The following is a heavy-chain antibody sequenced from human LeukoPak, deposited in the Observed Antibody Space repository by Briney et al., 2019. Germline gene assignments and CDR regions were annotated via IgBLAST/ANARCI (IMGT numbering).Heavy chain of an antibody. D-gene: IGHD3-16*01. V-gene: IGHV1-2*02. CDR1: GYTFTSYY. CDR2: INPNSGDT. J-gene: IGHJ4*02. CDR3: ARVRYRLAETYIDY. Sequence: ASVQVSCMASGYTFTSYYMHWVRQAPGHGLEWMGWINPNSGDTNYAQKFQGRVTMTRDTSISTAYMELSRLRSDDTAVYYCARVRYRLAETYIDYWGQGTLVSVS.